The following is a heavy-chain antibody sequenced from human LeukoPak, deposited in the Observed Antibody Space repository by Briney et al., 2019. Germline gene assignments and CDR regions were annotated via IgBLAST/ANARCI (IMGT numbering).Heavy chain of an antibody. CDR3: ARVVRDGLAPSLFDY. CDR2: INPSGGST. V-gene: IGHV1-46*01. Sequence: SVKVSCKASGYTFTSYYMHWVRQAPGQGLEWMGIINPSGGSTSYAQKFQGRVTMTRDTSTSTVYMELSSLRSEDTAVYYCARVVRDGLAPSLFDYWGQGTLVTVSS. CDR1: GYTFTSYY. D-gene: IGHD2/OR15-2a*01. J-gene: IGHJ4*02.